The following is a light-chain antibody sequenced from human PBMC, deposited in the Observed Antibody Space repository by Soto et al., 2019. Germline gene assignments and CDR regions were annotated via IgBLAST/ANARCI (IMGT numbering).Light chain of an antibody. CDR3: QQYNDWPPYT. J-gene: IGKJ2*01. CDR1: QTVTGA. CDR2: GAS. V-gene: IGKV3-15*01. Sequence: ILMTQSPATLSVSPGERATLSCRASQTVTGALAWYQQKPGQAPRLLIYGASTRATGIPDRFSGSGSGTEFTLTISSLQSEDFAVYYCQQYNDWPPYTFGQGTNVEIK.